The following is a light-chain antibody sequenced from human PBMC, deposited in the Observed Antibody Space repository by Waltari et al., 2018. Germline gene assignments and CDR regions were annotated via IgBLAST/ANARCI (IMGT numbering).Light chain of an antibody. CDR1: QSLLHISNNACY. V-gene: IGKV4-1*01. J-gene: IGKJ2*01. CDR2: WAS. CDR3: QQYYSIPYT. Sequence: DVVMTQSPEYRACSLGGRATFPGKSRQSLLHISNNACYLAWYQQKPGQAPKLLVHWASTRESGVPDRFSGSGSGREFTLTISSLQAEDVAVYYCQQYYSIPYTFGQGTRLEIK.